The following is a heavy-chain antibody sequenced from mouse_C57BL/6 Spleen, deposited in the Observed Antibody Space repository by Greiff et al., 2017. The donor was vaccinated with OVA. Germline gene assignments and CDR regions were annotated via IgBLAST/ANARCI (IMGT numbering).Heavy chain of an antibody. V-gene: IGHV2-2*01. CDR1: GFSLTSYG. Sequence: QVQLQQSGPGLVQPSQSLSITCTASGFSLTSYGVHWVRQSPGKGLEWLGVIWSGGSTDYNAAFISRLSISKDNSKSQVFFKMNSLQADDTAIYYCARKYYGSSYAMDYWGQGTSVTVSS. CDR2: IWSGGST. J-gene: IGHJ4*01. D-gene: IGHD1-1*01. CDR3: ARKYYGSSYAMDY.